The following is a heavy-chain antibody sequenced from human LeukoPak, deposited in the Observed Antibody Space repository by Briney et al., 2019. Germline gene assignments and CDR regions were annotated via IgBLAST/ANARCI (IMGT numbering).Heavy chain of an antibody. CDR3: VRGNDYGGPHY. V-gene: IGHV3-74*01. CDR2: IDRDGSRI. D-gene: IGHD4-23*01. CDR1: GFTLSDYW. J-gene: IGHJ4*02. Sequence: GGSLRLSCAASGFTLSDYWMSWVRQTPGKGLVWVSRIDRDGSRINYADSVKGRFTISRDNGKNTLFLQMNSLRAEDAAVYYCVRGNDYGGPHYWGQGTLVTVSP.